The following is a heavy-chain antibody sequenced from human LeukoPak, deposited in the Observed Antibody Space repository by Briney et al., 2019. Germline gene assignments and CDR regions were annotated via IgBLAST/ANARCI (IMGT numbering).Heavy chain of an antibody. D-gene: IGHD4-17*01. CDR1: GFTFDDYA. CDR3: ARSPTVTGAFGAFDI. Sequence: PGGSLRLSCAASGFTFDDYAMHWVRQAPGKGLEWVSGINWNSGSIGYADSVKGQFTISRDNAKNSLYLQMNSLRAEDMALYYCARSPTVTGAFGAFDIWGQGTMVTVSS. V-gene: IGHV3-9*03. J-gene: IGHJ3*02. CDR2: INWNSGSI.